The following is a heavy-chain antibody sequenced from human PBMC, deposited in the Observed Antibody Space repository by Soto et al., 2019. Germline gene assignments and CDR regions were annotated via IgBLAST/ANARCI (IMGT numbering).Heavy chain of an antibody. Sequence: EVQLLDSGGGLVQPGGSLRLSCAASGFTFSSYAMNWVRQAPGKGLEWVAVISGSGDSTYYADSVKGWFTISRDNSKNTLYLQMNILRAEDTAVYYCARRGPGTYFDYWGQGTLVTVSS. CDR1: GFTFSSYA. CDR3: ARRGPGTYFDY. D-gene: IGHD6-13*01. CDR2: ISGSGDST. J-gene: IGHJ4*02. V-gene: IGHV3-23*01.